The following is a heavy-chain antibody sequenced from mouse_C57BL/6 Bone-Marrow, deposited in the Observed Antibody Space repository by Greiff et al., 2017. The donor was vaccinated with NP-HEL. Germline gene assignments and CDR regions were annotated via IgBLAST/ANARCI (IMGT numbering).Heavy chain of an antibody. D-gene: IGHD5-5*01. J-gene: IGHJ4*01. Sequence: QVQLQQPGAELVMPGASVKLSCKASGYTFTSYWMHWVKQRPGQGLEWIGEIDPSDSYTKYNQKFKGKSTLTVDKSSSTAYMQLSSLTSDDSAVYYCTREALPYAMDYWGQGTSVTVSS. V-gene: IGHV1-69*01. CDR2: IDPSDSYT. CDR3: TREALPYAMDY. CDR1: GYTFTSYW.